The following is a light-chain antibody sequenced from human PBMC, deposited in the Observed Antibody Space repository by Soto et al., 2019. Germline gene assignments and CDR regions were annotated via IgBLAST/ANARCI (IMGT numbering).Light chain of an antibody. Sequence: DIQMTQSPSSRSASVGDRVTITCRASQDIINYLAWYQQKPGKVPKLLIYAASTLQSGVPSRFSGRGSGTDFTLTISSLPPEDVATYYCQKHNSAPFTFGPGTKVDI. V-gene: IGKV1-27*01. CDR3: QKHNSAPFT. CDR2: AAS. J-gene: IGKJ3*01. CDR1: QDIINY.